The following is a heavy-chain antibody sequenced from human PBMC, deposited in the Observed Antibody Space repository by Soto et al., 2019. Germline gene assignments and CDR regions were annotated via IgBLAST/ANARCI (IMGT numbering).Heavy chain of an antibody. CDR2: MSGSSGNI. D-gene: IGHD3-16*01. CDR1: GFAFNSYG. CDR3: ARTWIRFGPNDY. Sequence: LRLSCEAAGFAFNSYGINWVRQAPGKGLEWVSFMSGSSGNIYYGDSVRGRFTISRDNAKKSVYLQMNSLRVEDTAIYYCARTWIRFGPNDYWGQGAPVTVSS. V-gene: IGHV3-21*01. J-gene: IGHJ4*02.